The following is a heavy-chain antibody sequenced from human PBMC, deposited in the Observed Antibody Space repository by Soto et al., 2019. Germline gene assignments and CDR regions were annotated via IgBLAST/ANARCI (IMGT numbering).Heavy chain of an antibody. V-gene: IGHV3-53*01. J-gene: IGHJ4*02. D-gene: IGHD6-13*01. CDR1: GFTVSSNY. CDR3: ARVLAAAVYYFDY. CDR2: IYSGGST. Sequence: PGGSLRLSCAASGFTVSSNYMSWVRQAPGKGLEWVSVIYSGGSTYYADSVKGRFTISRDNSRNTLYLQMNSLRAEDTAVYYCARVLAAAVYYFDYWGQGTLVTVSS.